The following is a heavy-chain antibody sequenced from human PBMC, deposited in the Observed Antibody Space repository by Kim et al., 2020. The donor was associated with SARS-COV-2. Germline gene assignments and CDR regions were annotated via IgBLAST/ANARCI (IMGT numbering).Heavy chain of an antibody. J-gene: IGHJ6*02. Sequence: GGSLRLSCAASGFTFSSYCMNWVRQAPGKGLEWVSSISSSSSYIYYADSVQGRFTISRDNAKNSLYLQMNSLRAEDTAVYYCARDIRPVGRWHYGMDVWGQGTTVTVSS. D-gene: IGHD1-20*01. CDR3: ARDIRPVGRWHYGMDV. CDR2: ISSSSSYI. V-gene: IGHV3-21*01. CDR1: GFTFSSYC.